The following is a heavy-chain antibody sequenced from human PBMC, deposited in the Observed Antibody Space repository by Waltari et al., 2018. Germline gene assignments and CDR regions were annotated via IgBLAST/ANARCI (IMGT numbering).Heavy chain of an antibody. Sequence: EVQLVESGGGLVQPGGSLRLSCAASGFTFSSYSMNWVRQAPGKGLEWVSYISYSSSTIYYADSVKGRLTISRGNAKNSLFLQMNSLRVEDTAVYFCARGGSNYGYVDFWGQGALVTVSS. V-gene: IGHV3-48*01. J-gene: IGHJ4*02. CDR1: GFTFSSYS. CDR3: ARGGSNYGYVDF. D-gene: IGHD3-10*01. CDR2: ISYSSSTI.